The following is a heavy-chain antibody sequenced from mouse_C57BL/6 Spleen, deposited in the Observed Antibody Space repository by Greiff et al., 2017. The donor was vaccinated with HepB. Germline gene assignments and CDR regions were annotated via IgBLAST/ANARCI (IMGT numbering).Heavy chain of an antibody. Sequence: VQLQQSGAELARPGASVKMSCKASGYTFTSYTMHWVKQRPGQGLEWIGYINPSSGYTKYNQKFKDKATLTADKSSSTAYMQLSSLTSEDSAVYYCARATTVVAPYWCFDVWGTGTTVTVSS. CDR1: GYTFTSYT. J-gene: IGHJ1*03. CDR3: ARATTVVAPYWCFDV. CDR2: INPSSGYT. D-gene: IGHD1-1*01. V-gene: IGHV1-4*01.